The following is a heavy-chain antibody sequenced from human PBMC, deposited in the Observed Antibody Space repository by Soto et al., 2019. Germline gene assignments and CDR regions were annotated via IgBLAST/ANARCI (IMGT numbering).Heavy chain of an antibody. CDR2: IYHSGST. Sequence: PSETLSLTCAVSGGSISSGGYSWSWIRQPPGKGLEWIGYIYHSGSTYYNPSLKSRVTISVDRSKNQFSLKLSSVTAADTAVYYCARAEYRSGYDYWGQGTLVTVSS. CDR3: ARAEYRSGYDY. J-gene: IGHJ4*02. CDR1: GGSISSGGYS. D-gene: IGHD6-19*01. V-gene: IGHV4-30-2*01.